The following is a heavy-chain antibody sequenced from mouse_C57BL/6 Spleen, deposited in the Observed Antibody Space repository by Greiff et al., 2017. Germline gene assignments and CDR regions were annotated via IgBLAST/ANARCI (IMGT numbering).Heavy chain of an antibody. CDR1: GYSITGGYY. J-gene: IGHJ3*01. CDR3: AGEDPAWFAY. Sequence: EVQLQESGPGLVKPSPSLSLTCSVTGYSITGGYYWNLIRQFPGNKLEWMGYIRYDGSPNYNPTLKNRTSITLDTSKNQFFLKLKSVTAEDTATYYGAGEDPAWFAYWGQGTLVTVSA. CDR2: IRYDGSP. V-gene: IGHV3-6*01.